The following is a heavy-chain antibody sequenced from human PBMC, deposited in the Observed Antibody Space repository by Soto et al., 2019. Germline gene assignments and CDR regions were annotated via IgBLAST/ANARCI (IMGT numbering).Heavy chain of an antibody. J-gene: IGHJ6*02. CDR2: MYNTGST. V-gene: IGHV4-59*01. CDR3: ARDLWGYCGTDCYPLDV. D-gene: IGHD2-21*02. Sequence: SETLSLTCTVSDGSISGYYWSWIRQPPGKGLEWIGYMYNTGSTVYNPSFKSRVTISVDTSKNQFSLKLNSVTAADTAVYYCARDLWGYCGTDCYPLDVWGQGTTVT. CDR1: DGSISGYY.